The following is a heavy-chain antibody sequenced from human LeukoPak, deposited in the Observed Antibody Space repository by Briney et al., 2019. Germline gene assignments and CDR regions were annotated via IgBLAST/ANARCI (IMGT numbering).Heavy chain of an antibody. J-gene: IGHJ4*02. D-gene: IGHD2-8*02. CDR3: AKDTGILSYFDY. Sequence: TGVSLRLSCAASGFTFSSYGMHWVRQAPGKGLEWVAFIRYDGSNKYYADSVKGRFTISRDNSKNTLYLQMNSLRAEDTAVYYCAKDTGILSYFDYWGQGTLVTVSS. CDR2: IRYDGSNK. CDR1: GFTFSSYG. V-gene: IGHV3-30*02.